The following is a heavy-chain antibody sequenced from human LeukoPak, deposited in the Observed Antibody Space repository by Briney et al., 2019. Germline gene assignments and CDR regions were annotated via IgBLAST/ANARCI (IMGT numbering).Heavy chain of an antibody. Sequence: SVKVSCKASGGTFSSYTISWVRQAPGQGLEWMGRIIPILGIANYAQKFQGRVTITADKSTSTAYMELSSLRSEDTAVYYCARALRFYSWFDPWGQGTLVTVSS. V-gene: IGHV1-69*02. CDR2: IIPILGIA. CDR3: ARALRFYSWFDP. J-gene: IGHJ5*02. CDR1: GGTFSSYT. D-gene: IGHD3-3*01.